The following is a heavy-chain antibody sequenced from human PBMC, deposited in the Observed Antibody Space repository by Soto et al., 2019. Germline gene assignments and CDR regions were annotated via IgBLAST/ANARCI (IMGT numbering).Heavy chain of an antibody. CDR3: ATEPIYYNDGSGYYPLGH. CDR1: GYSFATYG. V-gene: IGHV1-18*04. D-gene: IGHD3-22*01. CDR2: ISAHNGDT. Sequence: QVQLVQSGAEMKKPGASVKVSCKASGYSFATYGFSWVRQAPGQGLECVGWISAHNGDTHYSQKFQGRVTLTTDTSTNTGYMELRSLTSDDTAVYFCATEPIYYNDGSGYYPLGHWGQGTLVTVSS. J-gene: IGHJ4*02.